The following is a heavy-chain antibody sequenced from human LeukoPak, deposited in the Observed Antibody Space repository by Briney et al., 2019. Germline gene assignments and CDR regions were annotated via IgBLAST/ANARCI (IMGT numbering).Heavy chain of an antibody. V-gene: IGHV3-21*01. D-gene: IGHD1-26*01. J-gene: IGHJ4*02. CDR1: GFTFSSYS. Sequence: PGGSLRLSCAASGFTFSSYSMNWVRQAPGKGLEWVSSISSSSSYIYYADSVKGRFTISRDNAKNSLYLQMNSLRAEDTAVYYCAREYSGNDFPFFDYWGQGTLVTVSS. CDR3: AREYSGNDFPFFDY. CDR2: ISSSSSYI.